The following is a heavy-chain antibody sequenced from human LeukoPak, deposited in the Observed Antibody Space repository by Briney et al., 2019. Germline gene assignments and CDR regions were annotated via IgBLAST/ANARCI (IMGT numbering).Heavy chain of an antibody. D-gene: IGHD3-22*01. V-gene: IGHV3-21*04. J-gene: IGHJ3*02. CDR2: ISSSSSYI. CDR1: GFTFSSYS. CDR3: VMPDSSGYYSGVYAFDI. Sequence: PGGSLRLSCAASGFTFSSYSMNWVRQAPGKGLEWVSSISSSSSYIYYADSVKGRFTISRDNSKNTLYLQMNSLRAEDTAVYYCVMPDSSGYYSGVYAFDIWGQGTMVTVSS.